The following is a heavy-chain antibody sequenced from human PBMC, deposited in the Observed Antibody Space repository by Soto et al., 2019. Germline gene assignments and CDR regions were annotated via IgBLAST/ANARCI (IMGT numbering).Heavy chain of an antibody. Sequence: QVQLQQWGAGLLKPSETLSLTCAVYGGSFSGYYWSWIRQPPGKGLEWIGEINHSGSTNYNPSLKGRVTISVDTSKNQFSLKLSSVTAADTAVYYCARGRQWELLDSWGQGTLVTVSS. CDR2: INHSGST. CDR3: ARGRQWELLDS. CDR1: GGSFSGYY. D-gene: IGHD1-26*01. V-gene: IGHV4-34*01. J-gene: IGHJ4*02.